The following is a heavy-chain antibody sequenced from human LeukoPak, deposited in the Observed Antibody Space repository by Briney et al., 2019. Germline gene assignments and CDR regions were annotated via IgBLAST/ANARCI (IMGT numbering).Heavy chain of an antibody. CDR1: GYSISSGYY. CDR2: IYRSGTT. Sequence: PSETLSLTCTVSGYSISSGYYWGWIRPPPGKGLEWIGSIYRSGTTYYNPSLKSRVTISVDTSKNQFSLKLSSVTAADTAVYYCARDLVDSSGYSQYYFDYWGQGTLVTVSS. D-gene: IGHD3-22*01. CDR3: ARDLVDSSGYSQYYFDY. V-gene: IGHV4-38-2*02. J-gene: IGHJ4*02.